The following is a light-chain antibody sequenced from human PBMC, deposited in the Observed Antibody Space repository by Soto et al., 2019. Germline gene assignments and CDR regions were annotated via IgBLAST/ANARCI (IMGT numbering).Light chain of an antibody. CDR2: DVS. V-gene: IGLV2-14*01. CDR3: SSYTSSSTLYV. CDR1: SSDVGGYNY. J-gene: IGLJ1*01. Sequence: SALTQPASVSGSPGQSITISCTGTSSDVGGYNYVSWYQQHPGKAPKLMIYDVSNRPSGVSNRFSGSKSGNTASLTIPGLQAEDEADYYCSSYTSSSTLYVFGTGTKVTVL.